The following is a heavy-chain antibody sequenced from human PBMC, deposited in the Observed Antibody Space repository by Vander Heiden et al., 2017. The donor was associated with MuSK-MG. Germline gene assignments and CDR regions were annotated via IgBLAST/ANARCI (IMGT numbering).Heavy chain of an antibody. Sequence: GFTFSSYGMHWVRQAPGKGLEWVAVIWYDGSNKYYADSVKGRFTISRDNSKNTLYLQMNSLRAEDTAVYYCAKDFGSGLPYYYYYMDVWGKVTTVTVSS. CDR3: AKDFGSGLPYYYYYMDV. CDR2: IWYDGSNK. CDR1: GFTFSSYG. J-gene: IGHJ6*03. V-gene: IGHV3-33*06. D-gene: IGHD6-19*01.